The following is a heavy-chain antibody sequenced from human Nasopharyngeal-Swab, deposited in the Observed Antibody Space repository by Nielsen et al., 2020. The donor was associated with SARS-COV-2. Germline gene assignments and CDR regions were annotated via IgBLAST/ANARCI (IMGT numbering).Heavy chain of an antibody. CDR3: ARATLPSGAYYMDV. CDR2: ISPDGGGA. V-gene: IGHV3-64*01. D-gene: IGHD6-25*01. J-gene: IGHJ6*03. Sequence: GESLKISCAASGFTFSSYSMYWVRQAPGGELEYVAAISPDGGGAYYGRSVKGRFTISRDNSKNTVDLQMGTLSSEDMAVYYCARATLPSGAYYMDVWGKGTTVTVSS. CDR1: GFTFSSYS.